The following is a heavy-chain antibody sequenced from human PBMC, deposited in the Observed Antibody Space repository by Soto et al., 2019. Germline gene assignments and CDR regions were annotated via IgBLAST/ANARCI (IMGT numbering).Heavy chain of an antibody. J-gene: IGHJ4*02. CDR2: ISYDGSNK. D-gene: IGHD3-10*01. Sequence: GGSLRLSCAASGFTFSNYGMHWVRQAPGKGLEWVAVISYDGSNKYYAGSLKGRFTISRDNSKNTLYLQMNSLRAEDTAVYYCAKGAYGSGSLYYFDYWGQGTLVTVSS. CDR3: AKGAYGSGSLYYFDY. CDR1: GFTFSNYG. V-gene: IGHV3-30*18.